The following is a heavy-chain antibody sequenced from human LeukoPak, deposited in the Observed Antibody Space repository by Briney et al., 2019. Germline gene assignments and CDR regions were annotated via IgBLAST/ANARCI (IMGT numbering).Heavy chain of an antibody. CDR3: AKGQYYDSSGYYPY. D-gene: IGHD3-22*01. Sequence: GGSLRLSCAASGFTFSSEWMSWVRQAPGEGLEWAANINPDGSVKYYVDSVKGRFTISRDNSKNTLYLQMNSLRAEDTAVYYCAKGQYYDSSGYYPYWGQGTLVTVSS. V-gene: IGHV3-7*01. CDR2: INPDGSVK. J-gene: IGHJ4*02. CDR1: GFTFSSEW.